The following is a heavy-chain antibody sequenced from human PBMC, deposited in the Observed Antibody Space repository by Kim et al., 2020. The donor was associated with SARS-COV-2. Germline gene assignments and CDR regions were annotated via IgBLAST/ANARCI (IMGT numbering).Heavy chain of an antibody. D-gene: IGHD3-10*01. J-gene: IGHJ6*02. V-gene: IGHV3-7*03. CDR1: GFTFSSYW. Sequence: GGSLRLSCAASGFTFSSYWMSWVRQAPGKGLEWVANIKQDGSEKYYVDSVKGRFTISRDNAKNSLYLQMNSLRAEDTAVYYCARDGITMVRGVISSYGMDVWGQGTTVTVSS. CDR3: ARDGITMVRGVISSYGMDV. CDR2: IKQDGSEK.